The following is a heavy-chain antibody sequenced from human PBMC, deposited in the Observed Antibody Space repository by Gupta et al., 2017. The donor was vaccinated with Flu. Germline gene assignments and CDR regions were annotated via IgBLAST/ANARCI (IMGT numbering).Heavy chain of an antibody. CDR3: AKPGNSVSWSYFDY. Sequence: QAPGKGLEWVSAISGSGGSTYYADSVKGRFTISRDNSKNTLYLQMNSLRAEDTAEYYCAKPGNSVSWSYFDYWGQGTLVTVSS. D-gene: IGHD6-13*01. J-gene: IGHJ4*02. CDR2: ISGSGGST. V-gene: IGHV3-23*01.